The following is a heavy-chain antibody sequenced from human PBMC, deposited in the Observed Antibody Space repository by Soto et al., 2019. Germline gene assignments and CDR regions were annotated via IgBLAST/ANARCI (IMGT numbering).Heavy chain of an antibody. D-gene: IGHD4-17*01. CDR2: INTDTYRT. J-gene: IGHJ4*02. CDR1: GYTFTDYY. CDR3: ARSNTPTVTMPSFYY. V-gene: IGHV1-2*04. Sequence: QVQLVQSGAEVKEPGASVKVSCKASGYTFTDYYMHWLRQSPGQGLQWMAWINTDTYRTNYAHKFQGWVTVTRDTSASTTYLELRGLKSDDTAVYFCARSNTPTVTMPSFYYWGQGTLVTVSS.